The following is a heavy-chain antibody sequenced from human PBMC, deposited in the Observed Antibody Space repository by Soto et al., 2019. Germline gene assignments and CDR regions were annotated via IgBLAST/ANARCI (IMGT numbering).Heavy chain of an antibody. J-gene: IGHJ4*02. V-gene: IGHV4-59*08. CDR1: GASISSYY. CDR3: ARGPTYYDILTGLFFDY. D-gene: IGHD3-9*01. Sequence: SETLSLTCTVSGASISSYYWSWIRQPPGKGLEWIGYIYYRGSTYYNPSLKSRVTISVDTSKNQFSLKLSSVTAADTAVYYCARGPTYYDILTGLFFDYWGQGSLVTVSS. CDR2: IYYRGST.